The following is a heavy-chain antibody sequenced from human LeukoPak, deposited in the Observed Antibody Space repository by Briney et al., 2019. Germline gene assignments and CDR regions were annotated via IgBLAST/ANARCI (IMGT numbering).Heavy chain of an antibody. CDR1: GGSFSGYY. CDR2: INHSGST. Sequence: SETLSLTCAVYGGSFSGYYWSWIRQPPGKGLEWIGEINHSGSTNYNPSLKSRVTKSVDTSKNQFSLKLSSVTAADTAVYYCARVRIRSNSWYGRGTRNWFDPWGQGTLVTVSS. CDR3: ARVRIRSNSWYGRGTRNWFDP. D-gene: IGHD6-13*01. J-gene: IGHJ5*02. V-gene: IGHV4-34*01.